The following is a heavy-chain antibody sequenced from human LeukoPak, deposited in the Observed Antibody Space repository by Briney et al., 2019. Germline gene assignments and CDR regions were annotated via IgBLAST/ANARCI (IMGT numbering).Heavy chain of an antibody. CDR2: IYYSGST. D-gene: IGHD3-10*01. CDR3: ARDYGSGSYTFGYYYGMDV. Sequence: PSETLSLTCTVSGGSVSSGSYYWSWIRQPPGKGLEWIGYIYYSGSTNYNPSLKSRVTISVDTSKNQFSLKLSSVTAADTAVYYCARDYGSGSYTFGYYYGMDVWGQGTTVTVSS. J-gene: IGHJ6*02. CDR1: GGSVSSGSYY. V-gene: IGHV4-61*01.